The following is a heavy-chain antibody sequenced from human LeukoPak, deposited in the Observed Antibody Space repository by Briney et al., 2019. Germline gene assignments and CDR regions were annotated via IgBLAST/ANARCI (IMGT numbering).Heavy chain of an antibody. CDR3: ARDKWELLPRTYYYYYYMDV. Sequence: ASVKVSCKASGYTFTGYYMHWVRQAPGQGLEWMGWINPNSGGTNYAQKFQGRVTMTRDTSISTAYMELSRLRSDDTAVYYCARDKWELLPRTYYYYYYMDVWGKGTTVTVSS. CDR1: GYTFTGYY. J-gene: IGHJ6*03. V-gene: IGHV1-2*02. D-gene: IGHD1-26*01. CDR2: INPNSGGT.